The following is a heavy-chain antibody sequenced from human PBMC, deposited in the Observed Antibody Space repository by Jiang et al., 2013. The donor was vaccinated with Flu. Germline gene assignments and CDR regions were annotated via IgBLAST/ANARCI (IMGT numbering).Heavy chain of an antibody. CDR1: GDSISGSSYY. CDR2: IYYSGST. D-gene: IGHD3-16*01. Sequence: LLKPSETLSLTCTVSGDSISGSSYYWGWVRQPPGKGLEWIGSIYYSGSTHYNPSLKSRVTMSVDTSKNQFSLKLNSVTAADTAVYSCARLRVQNQYCIIISCYYFDYWGQGTLVTVSS. CDR3: ARLRVQNQYCIIISCYYFDY. J-gene: IGHJ4*02. V-gene: IGHV4-39*01.